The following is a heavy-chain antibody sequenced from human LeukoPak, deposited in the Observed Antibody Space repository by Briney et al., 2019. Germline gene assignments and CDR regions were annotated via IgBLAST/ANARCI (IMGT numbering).Heavy chain of an antibody. V-gene: IGHV3-23*01. CDR2: ISGSGGST. D-gene: IGHD1-7*01. CDR3: AKINTFSWNSAGYFDY. Sequence: PGGSLRLSCAASGFTFSSYAMSWVRQAPGKGLEWVSAISGSGGSTYYADSVKGRFTISRDNSKNTLYLQMNSLRAEDTAVYYCAKINTFSWNSAGYFDYWGQGTLVTVSS. CDR1: GFTFSSYA. J-gene: IGHJ4*02.